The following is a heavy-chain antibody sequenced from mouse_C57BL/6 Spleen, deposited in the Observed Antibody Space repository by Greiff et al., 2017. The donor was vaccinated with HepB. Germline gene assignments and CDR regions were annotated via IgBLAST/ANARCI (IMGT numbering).Heavy chain of an antibody. CDR3: ARGEGDGYYAMDY. Sequence: VKLMESGPGLVAPSQSLSITCTVSGFSLTSYGVHWVRQPPGKGLEWLVVIWSDGSTTYNSALKSRLSISKDNSKSQVFLKMNSLQTDDTTMYYGARGEGDGYYAMDYWGQGTSVTVSS. D-gene: IGHD2-3*01. V-gene: IGHV2-6*03. CDR1: GFSLTSYG. CDR2: IWSDGST. J-gene: IGHJ4*01.